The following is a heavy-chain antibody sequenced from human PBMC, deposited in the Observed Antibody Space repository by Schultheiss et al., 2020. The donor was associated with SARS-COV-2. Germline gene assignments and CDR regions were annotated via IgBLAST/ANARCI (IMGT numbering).Heavy chain of an antibody. CDR2: IHYTGTT. V-gene: IGHV4-39*02. CDR1: GVSISSSGYY. D-gene: IGHD2-2*01. Sequence: SETLSLTCTVSGVSISSSGYYWGWIRQPPGEGLEWIENIHYTGTTYYSPSLKSRLTISVDTSNNHFSLKLTSVTAADTAVYYWARRPASANWFDPWGQGTRVTAPQ. CDR3: ARRPASANWFDP. J-gene: IGHJ5*02.